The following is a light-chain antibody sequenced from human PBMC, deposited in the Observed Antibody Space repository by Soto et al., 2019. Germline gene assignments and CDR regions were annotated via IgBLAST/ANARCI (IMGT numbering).Light chain of an antibody. J-gene: IGLJ2*01. CDR2: DVR. Sequence: QSALTQPASVSGSPGQSITISCTGTSSDIGGYNYVSWYQQHPGKAPKPMIYDVRNRPSGVSNRFSASKSGNTASLTISGLQAEDEADYYCSSYTGSSTVVFGGGTKLTVL. CDR1: SSDIGGYNY. V-gene: IGLV2-14*03. CDR3: SSYTGSSTVV.